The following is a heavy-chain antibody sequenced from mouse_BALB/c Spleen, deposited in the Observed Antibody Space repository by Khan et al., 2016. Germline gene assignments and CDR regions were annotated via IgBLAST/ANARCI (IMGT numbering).Heavy chain of an antibody. CDR2: IFPNDGGT. Sequence: VQLQQSGPELVKPGASVKISCKASGYTFTDYNLHWVKQSHGESLEWIGYIFPNDGGTGYNQKFKSRATLTVDYSSTPAYMELRSLTSEDSAVYFCARGLNYAYYFDYWGQGTTLTVSS. V-gene: IGHV1S29*02. CDR3: ARGLNYAYYFDY. J-gene: IGHJ2*01. D-gene: IGHD2-1*01. CDR1: GYTFTDYN.